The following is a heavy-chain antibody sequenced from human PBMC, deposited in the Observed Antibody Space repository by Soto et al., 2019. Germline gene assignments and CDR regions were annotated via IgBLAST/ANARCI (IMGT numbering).Heavy chain of an antibody. CDR3: ARASYCGSGSYYQFYY. V-gene: IGHV1-18*01. D-gene: IGHD3-10*01. J-gene: IGHJ4*02. CDR2: ISAYNGNT. Sequence: GASVKVSCKASGYTFTSYGISWVRQAPGQGLEWMGWISAYNGNTNYAQKLQGRVTMTTDTSTSTAYMELRSLRSDDTAVYYCARASYCGSGSYYQFYYWGQGTLVPGSS. CDR1: GYTFTSYG.